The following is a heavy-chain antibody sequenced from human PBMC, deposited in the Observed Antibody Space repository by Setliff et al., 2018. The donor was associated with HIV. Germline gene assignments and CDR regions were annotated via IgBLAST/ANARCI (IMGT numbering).Heavy chain of an antibody. CDR1: GFTFSSYS. CDR3: ARWGNYYYYMDV. V-gene: IGHV3-21*01. CDR2: ISSSSSYI. Sequence: SCAASGFTFSSYSMNWVRQAPGKGLEWVSSISSSSSYIYYADSVKGRFTISRDNAKNSLYLQMNSLRAEDTAVYYCARWGNYYYYMDVWGKGTTVTVSS. J-gene: IGHJ6*03. D-gene: IGHD7-27*01.